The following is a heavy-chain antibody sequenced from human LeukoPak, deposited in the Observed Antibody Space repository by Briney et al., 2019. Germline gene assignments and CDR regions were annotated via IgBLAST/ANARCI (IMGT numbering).Heavy chain of an antibody. CDR1: GFTFNIYA. CDR3: AKSPTFGYCTNGACSDLRSLDY. CDR2: ISGSGGST. D-gene: IGHD2-8*01. V-gene: IGHV3-23*01. J-gene: IGHJ4*02. Sequence: GGSLRLSCAASGFTFNIYAMSWVRQAPGKGLEWLSAISGSGGSTLYADSVKGRFTISRDNSKNTLYLQMNSLRAEDTAVYYCAKSPTFGYCTNGACSDLRSLDYWGRGTLVTVSS.